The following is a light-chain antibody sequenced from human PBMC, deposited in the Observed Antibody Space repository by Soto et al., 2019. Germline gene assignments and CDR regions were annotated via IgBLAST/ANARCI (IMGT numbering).Light chain of an antibody. CDR1: KLGDRY. Sequence: SYELTQPPSVSVSPGQTASITCSGDKLGDRYACWYQQRPGQSPVLVIYQDTKRPSGIPERFSGSNFGNTATLTISGTQAVDEADYYCQAWDTGTVVFGEGTKVTVL. CDR3: QAWDTGTVV. J-gene: IGLJ2*01. CDR2: QDT. V-gene: IGLV3-1*01.